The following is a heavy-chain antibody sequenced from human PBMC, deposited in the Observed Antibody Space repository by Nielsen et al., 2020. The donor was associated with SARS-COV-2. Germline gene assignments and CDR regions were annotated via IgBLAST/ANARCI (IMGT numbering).Heavy chain of an antibody. CDR1: GFTFSSYA. D-gene: IGHD1-26*01. V-gene: IGHV3-30-3*01. CDR2: ISYDGSNK. J-gene: IGHJ4*02. CDR3: ARDSRRGNYWDGYFDY. Sequence: GESLKISCAASGFTFSSYAMHWVRQAPGKGLEWVAVISYDGSNKYYADSVKGRFTISRDNSKNTLYLQMNSLRAEDTAVYYCARDSRRGNYWDGYFDYWGQGTLVTVSS.